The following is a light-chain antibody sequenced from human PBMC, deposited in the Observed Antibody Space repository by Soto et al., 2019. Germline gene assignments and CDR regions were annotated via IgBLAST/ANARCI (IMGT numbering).Light chain of an antibody. CDR2: EVS. Sequence: VLTQPPSASGSPGQSVTISCTGTSSDVGGYNYVSWYQQHPGKAPKLMIYEVSKRPSGVPDRFSGSKSGNTASLTVSGLQAEDEADYYCSSYAGSNNLVFGGGTKLTVL. CDR3: SSYAGSNNLV. CDR1: SSDVGGYNY. V-gene: IGLV2-8*01. J-gene: IGLJ2*01.